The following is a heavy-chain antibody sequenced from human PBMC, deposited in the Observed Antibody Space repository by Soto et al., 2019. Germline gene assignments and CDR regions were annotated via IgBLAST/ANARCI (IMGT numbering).Heavy chain of an antibody. V-gene: IGHV4-61*01. CDR2: IYYSGST. Sequence: QVQLQESGPGLVKPSETLSLTCTVSGGSVSSGSYYWSWIRQPPGKGLEWIGYIYYSGSTSYNPSRKSRVTRSVDTSKNQFSLKLSFLTAADTAVYYCARAPFYYDSSGPLFDYWGQGTLVTVSS. J-gene: IGHJ4*02. CDR1: GGSVSSGSYY. CDR3: ARAPFYYDSSGPLFDY. D-gene: IGHD3-22*01.